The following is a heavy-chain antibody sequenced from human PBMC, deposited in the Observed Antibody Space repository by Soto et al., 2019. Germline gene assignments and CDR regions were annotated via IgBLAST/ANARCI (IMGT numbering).Heavy chain of an antibody. Sequence: GGFLRLSCAASGFTFNNSAMTWVRQAPGQGLEWVASISENGGSRGGTYYADSVKGRFTISRDNSKNTLYLQVDSLTGADTAVYYCASAKAVVIAPLGIWGQGALVTVSS. CDR2: ISENGGSRGGT. V-gene: IGHV3-23*01. D-gene: IGHD2-21*01. J-gene: IGHJ3*02. CDR3: ASAKAVVIAPLGI. CDR1: GFTFNNSA.